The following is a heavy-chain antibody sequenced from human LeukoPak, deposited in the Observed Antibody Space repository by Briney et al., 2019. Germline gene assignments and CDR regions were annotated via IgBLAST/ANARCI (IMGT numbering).Heavy chain of an antibody. V-gene: IGHV4-39*01. Sequence: SETLSLTCTVSGGSISSGTYYWGWIRQPPGKGLQWIGSVYYSGSTYYNPSLKSRVTISVDTSKNQFSLKLSSVTAADTAVYYCARGLGSIVVVPAAIQIWGQGTLVTVSS. CDR2: VYYSGST. J-gene: IGHJ4*02. CDR1: GGSISSGTYY. CDR3: ARGLGSIVVVPAAIQI. D-gene: IGHD2-2*01.